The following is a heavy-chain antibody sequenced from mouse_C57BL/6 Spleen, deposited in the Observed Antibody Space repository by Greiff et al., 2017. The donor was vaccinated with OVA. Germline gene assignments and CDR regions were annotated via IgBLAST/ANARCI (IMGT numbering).Heavy chain of an antibody. CDR2: ISGGGGNT. J-gene: IGHJ4*01. D-gene: IGHD1-1*02. CDR3: ARHMVVAKDAMDY. V-gene: IGHV5-9*01. Sequence: EVQLVESGGGLVKPGGSLKLSCAASGFTFSSYTMSWVRQTPEKRLEWVATISGGGGNTYYPDSVKGRFTISRDNAKNTLYLQMSSLRSEDTALYYCARHMVVAKDAMDYWGQGTSVTVSS. CDR1: GFTFSSYT.